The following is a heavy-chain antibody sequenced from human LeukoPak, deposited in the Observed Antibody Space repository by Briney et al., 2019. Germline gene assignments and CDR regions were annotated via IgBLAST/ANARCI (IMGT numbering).Heavy chain of an antibody. V-gene: IGHV3-13*01. D-gene: IGHD5-24*01. CDR1: GFTFDRYD. Sequence: GGSLRLSCAASGFTFDRYDMHWVRQATGKGLEWVSAIGNAADTYYPGSVKGRFTISRENAKNSLYLQMNALRAGDTAVYFCAGGRGKIIEYWGQGTRVTVSS. J-gene: IGHJ4*02. CDR3: AGGRGKIIEY. CDR2: IGNAADT.